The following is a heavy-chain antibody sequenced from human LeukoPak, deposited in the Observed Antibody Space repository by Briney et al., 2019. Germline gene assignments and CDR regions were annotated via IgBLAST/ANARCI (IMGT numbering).Heavy chain of an antibody. V-gene: IGHV3-30*09. J-gene: IGHJ6*03. CDR3: AKGQRDQQGYLDYYYYMDV. CDR1: GFAFSNYV. CDR2: ISHDGSKR. Sequence: PGGSRRLSCAASGFAFSNYVIHWVRQAPGKGLEWVALISHDGSKRFYSDSVKGRFAISRDNSRNTHYLQMNSLRVDDTAVYYCAKGQRDQQGYLDYYYYMDVWGKGTTVVVSS. D-gene: IGHD5-12*01.